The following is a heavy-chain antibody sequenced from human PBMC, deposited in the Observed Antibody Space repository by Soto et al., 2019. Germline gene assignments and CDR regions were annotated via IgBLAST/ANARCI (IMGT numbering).Heavy chain of an antibody. J-gene: IGHJ4*01. CDR1: GFTFNNYA. Sequence: EVQLLESGGGLVQPGGSLRLSCAASGFTFNNYAMAWVRQAPGKGLEWVSGTGASGGGAHYADSVKGRFAISKDNSKNARYLQMNSRRAEDTAVYDCAKARGYSLGGTFDYWGHGPLVTVSS. D-gene: IGHD5-18*01. CDR2: TGASGGGA. V-gene: IGHV3-23*01. CDR3: AKARGYSLGGTFDY.